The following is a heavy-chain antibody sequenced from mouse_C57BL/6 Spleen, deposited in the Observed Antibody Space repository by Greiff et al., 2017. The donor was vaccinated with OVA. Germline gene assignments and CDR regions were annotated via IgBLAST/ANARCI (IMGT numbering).Heavy chain of an antibody. CDR3: ASYSNYVGYWYFDV. D-gene: IGHD2-5*01. J-gene: IGHJ1*03. Sequence: QVQLQQSGPELVKPGASVKISCKASGYSFTSYYIHWVKQRPGQGLEWIGWIYPGSGNTKYNEKFKGKATLTADTSSSTAYMQLSSLTSEDSAVYYCASYSNYVGYWYFDVWGTGTTVTVSS. CDR1: GYSFTSYY. CDR2: IYPGSGNT. V-gene: IGHV1-66*01.